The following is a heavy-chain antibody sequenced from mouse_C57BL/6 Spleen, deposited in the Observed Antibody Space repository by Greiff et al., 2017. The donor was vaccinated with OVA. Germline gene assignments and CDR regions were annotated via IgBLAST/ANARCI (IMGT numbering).Heavy chain of an antibody. CDR3: ARSKWSAMDY. V-gene: IGHV1-53*01. J-gene: IGHJ4*01. CDR2: INPSNGGT. D-gene: IGHD2-5*01. Sequence: QVHVKQSGTELVKPGASVKLSCKASGYTFTSYWMHWVKQRPGQGLEWIGNINPSNGGTNYNEKFKSKATLTVDKSSSTAYMQLSSLTSEDSAVYYCARSKWSAMDYWGQGTSVTVSS. CDR1: GYTFTSYW.